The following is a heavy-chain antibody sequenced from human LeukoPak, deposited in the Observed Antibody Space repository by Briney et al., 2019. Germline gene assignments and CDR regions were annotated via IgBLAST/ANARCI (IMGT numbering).Heavy chain of an antibody. Sequence: GGSLRLSRAASGFTFSSYAMSWVRQAPGKGLEWVSGISGGSSSTYYADSVKGRFTISRDNSKSTLYLQMNSLRAEDTAVYYCALHHGNYYVGRWFDPWGQGTLATVSS. J-gene: IGHJ5*02. CDR3: ALHHGNYYVGRWFDP. CDR1: GFTFSSYA. V-gene: IGHV3-23*01. CDR2: ISGGSSST. D-gene: IGHD3-10*02.